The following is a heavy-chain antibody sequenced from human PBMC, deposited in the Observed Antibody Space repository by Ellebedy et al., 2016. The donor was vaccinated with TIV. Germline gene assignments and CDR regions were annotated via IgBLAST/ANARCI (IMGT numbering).Heavy chain of an antibody. V-gene: IGHV4-39*01. Sequence: MPSETLSLTCTVSGGSINSSSYYWGRIRQLPGKGLEWIGSIYYSGGTFDNPSLKSRVTMSVDTSKNQFSLKLSSVTAADTAVYYCSTSTDTSLVYWGQGTLVTVSS. J-gene: IGHJ1*01. CDR3: STSTDTSLVY. CDR1: GGSINSSSYY. D-gene: IGHD5-18*01. CDR2: IYYSGGT.